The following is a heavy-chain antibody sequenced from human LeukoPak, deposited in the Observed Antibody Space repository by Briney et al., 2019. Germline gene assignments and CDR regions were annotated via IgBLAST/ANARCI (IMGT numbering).Heavy chain of an antibody. D-gene: IGHD3-3*01. CDR1: GGSFSGYY. V-gene: IGHV4-34*01. J-gene: IGHJ6*03. Sequence: SETLSLTCAVYGGSFSGYYWSWIRQPPGKGLEWIGEINHSGSTNYNPSLKSRVTISVDTSKNQFSLKLSSVTAADTAVYYCARGPTDYDFWSGYYRTLYYMDVWGKETTVTVSS. CDR2: INHSGST. CDR3: ARGPTDYDFWSGYYRTLYYMDV.